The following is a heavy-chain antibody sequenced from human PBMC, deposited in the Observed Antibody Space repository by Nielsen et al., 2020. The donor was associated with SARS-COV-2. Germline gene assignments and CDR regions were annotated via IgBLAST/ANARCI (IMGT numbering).Heavy chain of an antibody. CDR2: INPYSGGT. V-gene: IGHV1-2*06. CDR3: AREEFDYWSDYQRFIDH. Sequence: ASVKVSCKASGYTFTDYYIHWVRQAPGQGLEWMGRINPYSGGTNYAQKFQGTVTMTRDASISTVYMELTSDDTAVYYCAREEFDYWSDYQRFIDHWGQGALVTVSS. J-gene: IGHJ4*02. D-gene: IGHD3-3*01. CDR1: GYTFTDYY.